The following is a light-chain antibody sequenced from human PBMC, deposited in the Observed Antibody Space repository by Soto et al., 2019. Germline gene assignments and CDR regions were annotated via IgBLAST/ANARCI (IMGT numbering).Light chain of an antibody. V-gene: IGLV2-23*02. CDR3: CSYAGSSTPLI. Sequence: QSVLTQPVSVSGSPGQSITISCTGTSSDFGSYNLVSWYQQHPGKAPKLMIYEVSKRPSGVCNRFSGSKSGNTASLTISGLQAEDEADYYCCSYAGSSTPLIFGTGTKVTVL. CDR2: EVS. J-gene: IGLJ1*01. CDR1: SSDFGSYNL.